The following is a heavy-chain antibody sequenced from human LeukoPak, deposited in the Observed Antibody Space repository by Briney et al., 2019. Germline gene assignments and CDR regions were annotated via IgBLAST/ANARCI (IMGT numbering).Heavy chain of an antibody. CDR1: GGSISSSF. CDR2: TYYGGSS. Sequence: PSETLSLTCTVSGGSISSSFWSWIRQPPGKGVEWIGYTYYGGSSNYNPSLKSRVTISVDPSKKQFSLKMTSVTAADTAVYYCARRLNYGDYRTDFFDYWGQGTLVTVSS. CDR3: ARRLNYGDYRTDFFDY. V-gene: IGHV4-59*08. J-gene: IGHJ4*02. D-gene: IGHD4-17*01.